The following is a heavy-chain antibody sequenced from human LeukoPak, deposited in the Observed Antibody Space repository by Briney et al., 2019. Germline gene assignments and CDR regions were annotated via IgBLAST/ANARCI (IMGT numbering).Heavy chain of an antibody. CDR1: GYTFTGYY. V-gene: IGHV1-2*02. D-gene: IGHD3-22*01. J-gene: IGHJ4*02. CDR2: INTNSGGT. Sequence: ASVKVSCKASGYTFTGYYMHWVRQAPGQGLEWMGWINTNSGGTNYAQKWQGRVTMTRDTSNSTAYMEVSRLRSDDTAVYYCARDLTYYYDSSGYTADYWGQGTLVTVSS. CDR3: ARDLTYYYDSSGYTADY.